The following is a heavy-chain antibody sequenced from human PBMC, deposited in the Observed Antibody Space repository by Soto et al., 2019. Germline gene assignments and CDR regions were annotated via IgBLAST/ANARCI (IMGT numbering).Heavy chain of an antibody. Sequence: EVQLVESGGGLVKPGGSLRLSCAASGFTFSNAWMNWVRQAPGKGLEWVGRIKSKTDGGTTDYAAPVKGRFTISREDSNTTLYLQMNRLKTADTAVYYCTTDGLTGYCRSTSCRYPWGQGPMVTVSS. D-gene: IGHD2-2*01. CDR2: IKSKTDGGTT. V-gene: IGHV3-15*07. J-gene: IGHJ5*02. CDR1: GFTFSNAW. CDR3: TTDGLTGYCRSTSCRYP.